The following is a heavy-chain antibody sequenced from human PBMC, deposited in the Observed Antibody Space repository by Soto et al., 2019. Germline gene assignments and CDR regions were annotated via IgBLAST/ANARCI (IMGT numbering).Heavy chain of an antibody. J-gene: IGHJ5*02. V-gene: IGHV4-31*03. Sequence: SETLSLTCTVSGGSISSGDYYCWTWIRQQPGKGLEWIGYVYYTGSTYHGPSLGSRVTISVDTSKNQFSLKLSSVTAADTAVYYCARDREKKVWFDPWGQGTLVTVSS. CDR3: ARDREKKVWFDP. CDR2: VYYTGST. CDR1: GGSISSGDYY.